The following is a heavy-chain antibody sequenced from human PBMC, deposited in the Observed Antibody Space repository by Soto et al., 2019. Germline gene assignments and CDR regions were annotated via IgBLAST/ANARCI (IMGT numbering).Heavy chain of an antibody. CDR2: MSHSGGT. V-gene: IGHV4-34*01. J-gene: IGHJ3*02. CDR1: GGFVSSGSYY. CDR3: ARVELVTATTVDDAFDI. D-gene: IGHD2-21*02. Sequence: QVQLQQWGAGLLKPSETLSLTCAVYGGFVSSGSYYWSWIRQPPGKGLEWIGEMSHSGGTHFNPFLKSRVTTAVDTSKNQFSLKMSSVAAADTALYYCARVELVTATTVDDAFDIWGPGTMVTVSS.